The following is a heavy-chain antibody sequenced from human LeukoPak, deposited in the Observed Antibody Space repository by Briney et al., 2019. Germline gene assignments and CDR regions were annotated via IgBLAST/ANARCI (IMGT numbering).Heavy chain of an antibody. Sequence: GASVKVSCKASGYTFTSYYMHWVRQAPGQGLEWMGRINPNSGGTNYAQKFQGRVTMTRDTSISTAYMELSRLRSDDTAVYYCARDYYGSGSYRPFDPWDQGTLVTVSS. CDR1: GYTFTSYY. J-gene: IGHJ5*02. V-gene: IGHV1-2*06. CDR3: ARDYYGSGSYRPFDP. D-gene: IGHD3-10*01. CDR2: INPNSGGT.